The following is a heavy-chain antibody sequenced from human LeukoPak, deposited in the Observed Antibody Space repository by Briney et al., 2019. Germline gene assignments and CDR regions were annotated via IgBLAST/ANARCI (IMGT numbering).Heavy chain of an antibody. D-gene: IGHD3-9*01. CDR2: INSDGSST. V-gene: IGHV3-74*01. CDR3: ARDAALRYFDLYGMDV. CDR1: GFTFSSYW. J-gene: IGHJ6*02. Sequence: GGSLRLSCAASGFTFSSYWVHWVRQAPGKGLVWVSRINSDGSSTSYADSVKGRFTISRDNAKNSLYLQMNSLRAEDTAVYYCARDAALRYFDLYGMDVWGQGTTVTVSS.